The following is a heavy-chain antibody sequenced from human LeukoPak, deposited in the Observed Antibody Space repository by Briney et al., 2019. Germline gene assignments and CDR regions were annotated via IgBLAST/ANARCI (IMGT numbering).Heavy chain of an antibody. CDR1: EFTPYDYG. J-gene: IGHJ3*02. CDR3: ARESIRYYGSGSYNAFDT. Sequence: PGGSLRHSCAPPEFTPYDYGISGVRPAPRRGLEWVSGINLNGGSHSYADSVTGRFTITSDNANNYMYLQMNSLRAEDTALYDCARESIRYYGSGSYNAFDTWGQGTRVTVSS. V-gene: IGHV3-20*01. CDR2: INLNGGSH. D-gene: IGHD3-10*01.